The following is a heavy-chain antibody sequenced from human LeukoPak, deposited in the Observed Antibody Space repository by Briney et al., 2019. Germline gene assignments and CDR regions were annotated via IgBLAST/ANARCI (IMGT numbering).Heavy chain of an antibody. CDR2: IRYDGSNK. J-gene: IGHJ4*02. D-gene: IGHD3-10*01. CDR1: GFTFSTYG. CDR3: ARIYGSGSYYLYYFDY. Sequence: GGSLRLSCAASGFTFSTYGMHWVRQAPGKGLEWVAFIRYDGSNKYYADSVKGRFTISRDNSKNTLYLQMNSLRAEDTAVYYCARIYGSGSYYLYYFDYWGQGTLVTVSS. V-gene: IGHV3-30*02.